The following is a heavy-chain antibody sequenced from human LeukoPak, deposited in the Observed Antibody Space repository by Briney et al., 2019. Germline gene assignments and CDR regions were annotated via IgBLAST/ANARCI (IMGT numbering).Heavy chain of an antibody. CDR3: AKDRWQQLVPSSLRFDP. D-gene: IGHD6-13*01. CDR2: ISYDGSNK. J-gene: IGHJ5*02. CDR1: GFTFSSYG. V-gene: IGHV3-30*18. Sequence: GGSLRLSCAASGFTFSSYGMHWVRQAPGKGLEWVAVISYDGSNKYYADSVKGRFTISRDNSKNTLYLQMNSLRAEDTAVYYCAKDRWQQLVPSSLRFDPWGQGTLVTVSS.